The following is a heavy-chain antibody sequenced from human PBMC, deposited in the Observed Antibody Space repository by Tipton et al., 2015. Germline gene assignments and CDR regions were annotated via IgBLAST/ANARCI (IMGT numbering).Heavy chain of an antibody. V-gene: IGHV4-34*01. Sequence: TLSLTCAVYGGSFSGYYWSWIRQPPGKGLEWIGEINHSGSTNYNPSLESRVTISVDTSKDQFSLSLSSVTAADTAVYYCVRHFKFGEFFASDLWGQGTLVTVSS. CDR3: VRHFKFGEFFASDL. CDR2: INHSGST. D-gene: IGHD3-16*01. CDR1: GGSFSGYY. J-gene: IGHJ4*01.